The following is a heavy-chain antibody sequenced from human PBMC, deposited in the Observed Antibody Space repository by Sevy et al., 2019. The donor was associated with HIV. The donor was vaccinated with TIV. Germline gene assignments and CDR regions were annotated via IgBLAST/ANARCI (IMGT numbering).Heavy chain of an antibody. CDR2: MSSGTSYT. J-gene: IGHJ4*02. CDR3: ARDRRNYGGQYFDY. V-gene: IGHV3-11*06. Sequence: GGSLRLSCAASGFTFSDDYMSWIRQAPGKGLEWVSYMSSGTSYTNYADSEKGRFTISRDNAKNSLYLQMNSLRAEDTAVYYCARDRRNYGGQYFDYWGQGTLVTVSS. CDR1: GFTFSDDY. D-gene: IGHD1-7*01.